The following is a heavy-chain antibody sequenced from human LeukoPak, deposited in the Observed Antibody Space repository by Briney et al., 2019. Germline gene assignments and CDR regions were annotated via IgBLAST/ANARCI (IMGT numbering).Heavy chain of an antibody. Sequence: SETLSLTCGVSDYSISTDYYWGWLRQPPGKGLEWIGNVHHSDSTYYYSPSLKSRVTISVDTSKNQFSLKLTSVTAADTAVYYCARIVYGDSGGYSDFWGQGTLVIVSS. CDR2: VHHSDSTY. D-gene: IGHD4-17*01. CDR1: DYSISTDYY. J-gene: IGHJ4*02. V-gene: IGHV4-38-2*01. CDR3: ARIVYGDSGGYSDF.